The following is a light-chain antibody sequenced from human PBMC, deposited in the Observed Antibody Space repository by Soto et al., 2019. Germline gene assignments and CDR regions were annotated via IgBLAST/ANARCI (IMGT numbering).Light chain of an antibody. J-gene: IGKJ1*01. CDR2: GAS. CDR1: QSFISSY. CDR3: QQYGSSRGT. Sequence: EIVLTQSPGTLSLSPGERATLSCRASQSFISSYLAWYQQKPGQAPRLLIYGASSRATGIPDRFSGSGSGTDFTLTISRLEPEDFAVYYCQQYGSSRGTFGQGTKVDI. V-gene: IGKV3-20*01.